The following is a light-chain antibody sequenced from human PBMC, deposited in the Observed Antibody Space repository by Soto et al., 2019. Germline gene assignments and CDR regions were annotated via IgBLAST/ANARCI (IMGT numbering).Light chain of an antibody. J-gene: IGLJ2*01. Sequence: QSVLTQPASVSGSPGQSITISCTGTSSDVGAYNYVSWYQQHPGKAPKLMICDVSNRPSGVSNRFSGSKSANTASLTISGRQAEDEADYYCSSYTTSSTVVFGGGTKVTVL. CDR2: DVS. CDR1: SSDVGAYNY. CDR3: SSYTTSSTVV. V-gene: IGLV2-14*03.